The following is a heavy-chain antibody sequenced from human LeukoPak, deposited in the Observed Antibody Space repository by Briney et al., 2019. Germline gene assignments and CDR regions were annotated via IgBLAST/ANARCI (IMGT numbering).Heavy chain of an antibody. CDR1: GFTFSSYS. Sequence: GGSLRLSCAASGFTFSSYSMNWVRQAPGKGLEWVSSISSSSSYIYYADSVKGRFTISRDNAKNSLYLQMNSLRAEDTAVYYCARDLGYCSGGSCYPRGFDYWGQGTLVTVSS. CDR2: ISSSSSYI. CDR3: ARDLGYCSGGSCYPRGFDY. J-gene: IGHJ4*02. V-gene: IGHV3-21*01. D-gene: IGHD2-15*01.